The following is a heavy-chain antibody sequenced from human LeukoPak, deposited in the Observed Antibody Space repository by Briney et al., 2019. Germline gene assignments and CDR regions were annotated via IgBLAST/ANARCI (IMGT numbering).Heavy chain of an antibody. J-gene: IGHJ4*02. CDR3: ARALDSGSYLGPFDY. CDR1: GYTFTGYY. V-gene: IGHV1-2*06. CDR2: INPNSGGT. D-gene: IGHD1-26*01. Sequence: GASVKVSCKASGYTFTGYYMHWVRQAPGQGLEWMGRINPNSGGTSYAQKFQGRVTMTRDTSISTGYMELSRLRSDDTAVYYCARALDSGSYLGPFDYWGQGTLVTVSS.